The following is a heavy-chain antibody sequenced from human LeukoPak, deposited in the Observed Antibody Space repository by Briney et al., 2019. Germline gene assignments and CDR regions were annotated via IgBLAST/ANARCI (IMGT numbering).Heavy chain of an antibody. D-gene: IGHD1-7*01. CDR3: ARAGPYNWNYHATPLEF. CDR2: IYSDGSGT. V-gene: IGHV3-74*01. J-gene: IGHJ4*02. Sequence: PGGSLTLSCAASGFTFSSYWMHWVRQAPGRGLVWVSRIYSDGSGTSYADSVKGRFTISRDNAKNTLYLQMNSLRAEDTAVYYCARAGPYNWNYHATPLEFWGQGTLVTVSS. CDR1: GFTFSSYW.